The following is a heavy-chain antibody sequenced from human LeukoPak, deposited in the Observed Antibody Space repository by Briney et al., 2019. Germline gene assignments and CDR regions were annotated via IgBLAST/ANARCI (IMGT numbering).Heavy chain of an antibody. J-gene: IGHJ5*02. D-gene: IGHD1-1*01. CDR3: AGEGTSGTHLNWFDP. CDR1: GGSISSYY. V-gene: IGHV4-59*01. CDR2: IYGSGST. Sequence: SETLSLTCTVSGGSISSYYWSWIREPPGKGLEWIGHIYGSGSTNYNPSLKSRVTLSVDTSKNQFSPKLSSVTAADTAVYYCAGEGTSGTHLNWFDPWGQGTLVTVSS.